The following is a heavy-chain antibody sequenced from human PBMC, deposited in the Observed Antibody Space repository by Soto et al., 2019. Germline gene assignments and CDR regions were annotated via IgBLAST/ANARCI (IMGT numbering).Heavy chain of an antibody. CDR1: GFTFSSYA. D-gene: IGHD2-15*01. J-gene: IGHJ4*02. CDR3: AKDPCSGGSCYQPYYFDY. V-gene: IGHV3-23*01. Sequence: GGSLRLSCAASGFTFSSYAMSWVRQAPGKGLEWVSAISGSGGSTYYADSVKGRFTISRDNSKNTLYLQMNSLRAEDTAVYYCAKDPCSGGSCYQPYYFDYWGQGTLVTVSS. CDR2: ISGSGGST.